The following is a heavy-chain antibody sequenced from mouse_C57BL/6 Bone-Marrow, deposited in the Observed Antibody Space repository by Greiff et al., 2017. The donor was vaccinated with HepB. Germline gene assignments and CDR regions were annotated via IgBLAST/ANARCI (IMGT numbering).Heavy chain of an antibody. V-gene: IGHV1-55*01. Sequence: QVQLQQPGAELVKPGASVKMSCKASGYTFTSYWITWVKQRPGQGLEWIGDIYPGSGSTNYNEKFKSKATLTVDTSSSTAYMQLSSLTSEDSAVYYCARRVYGNYRYYAMDSWGQGTSVTVSS. CDR2: IYPGSGST. D-gene: IGHD2-1*01. CDR1: GYTFTSYW. CDR3: ARRVYGNYRYYAMDS. J-gene: IGHJ4*01.